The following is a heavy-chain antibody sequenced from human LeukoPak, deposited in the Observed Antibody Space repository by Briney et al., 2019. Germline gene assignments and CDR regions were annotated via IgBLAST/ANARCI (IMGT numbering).Heavy chain of an antibody. J-gene: IGHJ3*02. Sequence: WASVKVSCKASGYTFTGYYMHWVRQAPGQGLEWMGWINPNSGGTNYAQKFQGRVTMTRDTSISTAYMELSRLRSDDTAVYYCARENVEMATIMAFYIWGQGTMVTVSS. D-gene: IGHD5-24*01. V-gene: IGHV1-2*02. CDR3: ARENVEMATIMAFYI. CDR1: GYTFTGYY. CDR2: INPNSGGT.